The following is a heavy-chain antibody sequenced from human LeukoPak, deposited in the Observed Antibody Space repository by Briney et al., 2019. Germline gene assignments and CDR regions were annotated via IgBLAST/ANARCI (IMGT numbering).Heavy chain of an antibody. CDR2: IYYSGST. CDR3: ARDRPYCSSTSCSKNWFGP. CDR1: GGSISSYY. Sequence: SETLSLTCTVSGGSISSYYWSWIRQPPGKGLEWIGYIYYSGSTNYNPSLKSRVTISVDTSKNQFPLKLSSVTAADTAVYYCARDRPYCSSTSCSKNWFGPWGQGTLVTVSS. J-gene: IGHJ5*02. V-gene: IGHV4-59*01. D-gene: IGHD2-2*01.